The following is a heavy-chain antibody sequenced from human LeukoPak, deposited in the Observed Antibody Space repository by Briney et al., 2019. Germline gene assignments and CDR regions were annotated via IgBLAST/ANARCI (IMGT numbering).Heavy chain of an antibody. J-gene: IGHJ6*03. V-gene: IGHV4-39*07. CDR3: ARELASGYYMDV. CDR1: GGSISSSSYY. Sequence: SKTLSLTCTVSGGSISSSSYYWGWIRQPPGKGLEWIGSIYYSGGTYYNPSLKSRVTISVDTSKNQFSLKLSSVTAADTAVYYCARELASGYYMDVWGKGTTVTVSS. CDR2: IYYSGGT.